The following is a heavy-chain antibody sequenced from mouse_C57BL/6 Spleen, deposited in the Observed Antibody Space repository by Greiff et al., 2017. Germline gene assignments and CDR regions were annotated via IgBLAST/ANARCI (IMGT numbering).Heavy chain of an antibody. CDR1: GYSITSGYY. Sequence: EVKLQESGPGLVKPSQSLSLTCSVTGYSITSGYYWNWIRQFPGNKLEWMGYISYDGSNNYNPSLKNRISITRDTSKNQFFLKLNSVTTEDTATYYCARGIWDKAMDYWGQGTSVTVSS. D-gene: IGHD4-1*01. J-gene: IGHJ4*01. CDR3: ARGIWDKAMDY. V-gene: IGHV3-6*01. CDR2: ISYDGSN.